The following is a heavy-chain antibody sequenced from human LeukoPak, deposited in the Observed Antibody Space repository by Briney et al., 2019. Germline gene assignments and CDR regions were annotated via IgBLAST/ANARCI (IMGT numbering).Heavy chain of an antibody. CDR1: GGSISSYY. D-gene: IGHD3-10*01. Sequence: SETLSLTCTVSGGSISSYYWSWLPQPAGKGLEWIGRIYSSGSTNYNSSLKSRVTMSVDTSKNPFSLKLSSVTAADTAVYYCARARSPTVFDYWGQGTPVTVSS. J-gene: IGHJ4*02. CDR3: ARARSPTVFDY. CDR2: IYSSGST. V-gene: IGHV4-4*07.